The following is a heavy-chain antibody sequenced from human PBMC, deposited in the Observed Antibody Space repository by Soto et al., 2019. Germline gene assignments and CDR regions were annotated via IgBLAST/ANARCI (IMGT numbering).Heavy chain of an antibody. CDR3: VRVFGAYNFVDW. J-gene: IGHJ4*02. D-gene: IGHD3-3*01. V-gene: IGHV3-7*01. CDR1: GFTFSGYW. Sequence: EVLLVESGGGLVQPGGSMRLSCAASGFTFSGYWMSWVRQAPGKGLEWVANIRYDESEQNYVDSVEGRFTISRDNAKNSLLLQMHSLRAEVSSFYCCVRVFGAYNFVDWWGQGTLVTVSS. CDR2: IRYDESEQ.